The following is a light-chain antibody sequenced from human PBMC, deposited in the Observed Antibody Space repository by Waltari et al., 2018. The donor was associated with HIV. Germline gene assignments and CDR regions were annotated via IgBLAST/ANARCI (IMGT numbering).Light chain of an antibody. Sequence: QSALTQPASVSGSPGQSITISCTGTSSDVGDYNYVSWYQQHPGKAPKLMIYDVTNRPSGISNRFSGSKSGNTASLTISELQAEDEADYYCSSYTSSSTSVVFGGGTKLTVL. V-gene: IGLV2-14*03. J-gene: IGLJ2*01. CDR3: SSYTSSSTSVV. CDR1: SSDVGDYNY. CDR2: DVT.